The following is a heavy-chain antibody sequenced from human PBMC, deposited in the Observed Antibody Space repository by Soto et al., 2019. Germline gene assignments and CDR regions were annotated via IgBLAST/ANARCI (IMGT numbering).Heavy chain of an antibody. Sequence: GGPLRPCWAASGLTFSSYLMSWGRQAPGKGLEWVANIKQDGSEKYYGVSVKGRFTISRDNAKKSLYLQMNSLRGEDKAVYYCARGDGSYGLDYWGQGTLVTVSS. CDR2: IKQDGSEK. CDR3: ARGDGSYGLDY. V-gene: IGHV3-7*03. CDR1: GLTFSSYL. D-gene: IGHD5-18*01. J-gene: IGHJ4*02.